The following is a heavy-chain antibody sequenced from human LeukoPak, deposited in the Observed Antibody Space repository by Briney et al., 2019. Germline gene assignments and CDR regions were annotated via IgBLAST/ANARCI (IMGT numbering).Heavy chain of an antibody. V-gene: IGHV1-18*01. CDR2: ISAYNGNT. J-gene: IGHJ4*02. CDR1: GYTFTSYG. D-gene: IGHD3-9*01. CDR3: ALGDILTGYWAEYFVY. Sequence: ASVKVSCKASGYTFTSYGISWVRQAPGQGLEWMGWISAYNGNTNYAQKLQGRVTMTTDTSTRTAYMELKNLRSDDTAVYYCALGDILTGYWAEYFVYWGQGTLVAVSS.